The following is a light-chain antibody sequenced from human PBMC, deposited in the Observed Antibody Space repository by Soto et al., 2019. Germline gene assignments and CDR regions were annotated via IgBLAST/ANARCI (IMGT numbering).Light chain of an antibody. J-gene: IGKJ1*01. CDR1: QSVGSY. V-gene: IGKV3-11*01. CDR3: QQRSSWPPWT. CDR2: DAS. Sequence: EIVLTQSPVTLSLSPGDRATLSCRASQSVGSYLAWFQQKPGQAPRLLIHDASNRATGIPARFSGSGSGTDFTLTISSLEPEDFAVYYCQQRSSWPPWTFGQGTKVEIK.